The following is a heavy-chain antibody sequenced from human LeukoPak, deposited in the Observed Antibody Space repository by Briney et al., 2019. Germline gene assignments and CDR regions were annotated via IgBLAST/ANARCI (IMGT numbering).Heavy chain of an antibody. CDR1: GGTFSSYA. D-gene: IGHD2-8*01. J-gene: IGHJ6*03. CDR2: IIAIFGTA. Sequence: SVEVSCKASGGTFSSYAISWVRQAPGQGLGWMGGIIAIFGTANYAQKFQGGVTITTDESTSTAYTELSSLRSEDTAVYYCARGRAIPNGHYYYYYMDVWGKGTTVTVSS. V-gene: IGHV1-69*05. CDR3: ARGRAIPNGHYYYYYMDV.